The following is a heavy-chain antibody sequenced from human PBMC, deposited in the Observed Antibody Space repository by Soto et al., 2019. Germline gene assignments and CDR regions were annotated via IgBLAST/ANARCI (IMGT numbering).Heavy chain of an antibody. V-gene: IGHV4-30-4*01. J-gene: IGHJ4*02. CDR2: IYYSGST. Sequence: SETLSLTCTVSGGSISSYYWSWIRQPPGKGLEWIGYIYYSGSTYYNPSLKSRVTISVDTSKNQFSLKLSSVTAADTAVYYCARTPFGGYSYGWIFDYWGQGTLVTVSS. CDR3: ARTPFGGYSYGWIFDY. CDR1: GGSISSYY. D-gene: IGHD5-18*01.